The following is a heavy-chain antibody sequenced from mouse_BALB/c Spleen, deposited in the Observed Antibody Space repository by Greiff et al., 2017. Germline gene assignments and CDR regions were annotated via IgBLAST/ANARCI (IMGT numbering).Heavy chain of an antibody. CDR2: IYPGDGDT. Sequence: QVQLQQSGAELARPGASVKLSCKASGYTFTSYWMQWVKQRPGQGLEWIGAIYPGDGDTRYTQKFKGKATLTADKSSSTAYMQLSSLASEDSAVYYCASGNYGYFDYWGQGTTLTVSS. V-gene: IGHV1-87*01. J-gene: IGHJ2*01. D-gene: IGHD2-1*01. CDR1: GYTFTSYW. CDR3: ASGNYGYFDY.